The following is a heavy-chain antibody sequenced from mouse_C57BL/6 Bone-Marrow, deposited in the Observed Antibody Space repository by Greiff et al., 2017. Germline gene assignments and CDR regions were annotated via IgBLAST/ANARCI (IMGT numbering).Heavy chain of an antibody. J-gene: IGHJ3*01. D-gene: IGHD2-4*01. CDR1: GYTFTSYW. CDR2: IDPSASCT. Sequence: QVHVKQPGAELVRPGTSVKLSCKASGYTFTSYWMHWVKQRPGQGLEWIGVIDPSASCTNYNQQFKGKATLTVDTSSSTAYMQLSSLTSENSAVYYCARTYYDYEGFAYWGQGTLVTVSA. V-gene: IGHV1-59*01. CDR3: ARTYYDYEGFAY.